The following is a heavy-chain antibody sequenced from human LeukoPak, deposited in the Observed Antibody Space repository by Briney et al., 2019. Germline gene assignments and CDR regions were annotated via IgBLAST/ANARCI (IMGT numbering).Heavy chain of an antibody. CDR1: GGSISSYY. D-gene: IGHD3-16*02. Sequence: SETLSLTCTVSGGSISSYYWSWIRQPAGKGLEWIGRIYTSGSTNYNPSLKSRVTMSVDTSKNQFSLKLSSVTAADTAVYYCARATSGVIPVTNWFDPWGQGTLVTVSS. J-gene: IGHJ5*02. V-gene: IGHV4-4*07. CDR2: IYTSGST. CDR3: ARATSGVIPVTNWFDP.